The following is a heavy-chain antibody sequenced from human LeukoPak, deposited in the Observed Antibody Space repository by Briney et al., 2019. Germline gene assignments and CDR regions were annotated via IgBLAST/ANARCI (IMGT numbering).Heavy chain of an antibody. Sequence: RGAPRLSPAASRFDASVNYTKWIRETPEKGLERVSIIHNDGRTYYADSVKGRFTVSRDDSKNTVSLQMDSLRVDDTGIYYCARGFLQLTPYYFDYWGQGALVTVSS. CDR3: ARGFLQLTPYYFDY. J-gene: IGHJ4*02. CDR1: RFDASVNY. CDR2: IHNDGRT. V-gene: IGHV3-66*01. D-gene: IGHD1-1*01.